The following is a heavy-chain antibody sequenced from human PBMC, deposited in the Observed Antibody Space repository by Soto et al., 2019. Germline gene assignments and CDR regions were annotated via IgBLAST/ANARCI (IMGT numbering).Heavy chain of an antibody. CDR1: GFTFSSHW. CDR2: INGDGSST. J-gene: IGHJ5*01. Sequence: EVQLVESGGGLVQPGGSLRLSCAASGFTFSSHWMHWVRQAPGKGLVWVSRINGDGSSTSYADSVKGRFTISRDNAKNMLYLQVNSLRADDTAVYYCAGSPGLSRISGTTLVAWGQGTLVTVSS. CDR3: AGSPGLSRISGTTLVA. V-gene: IGHV3-74*01. D-gene: IGHD1-7*01.